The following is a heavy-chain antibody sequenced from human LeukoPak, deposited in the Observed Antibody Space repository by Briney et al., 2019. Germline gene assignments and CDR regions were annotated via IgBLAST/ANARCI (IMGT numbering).Heavy chain of an antibody. CDR1: GFTFSGFA. J-gene: IGHJ4*02. Sequence: PGGSLRLSCAASGFTFSGFAMSWVRQAPGKGLEWVSTISGSGGRKYYADSLKGRFTISRDNSQNTLYLQMNSLRADDTAVYYCAKGRWELPAPFYFDFWGQGTLVTVSS. CDR2: ISGSGGRK. V-gene: IGHV3-23*01. D-gene: IGHD1-26*01. CDR3: AKGRWELPAPFYFDF.